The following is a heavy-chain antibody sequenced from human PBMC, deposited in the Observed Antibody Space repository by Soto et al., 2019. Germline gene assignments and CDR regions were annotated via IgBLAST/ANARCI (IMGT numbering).Heavy chain of an antibody. D-gene: IGHD3-10*01. J-gene: IGHJ4*02. Sequence: GGSLRLSCTASGFTFGDYAMSWFRQAPGKGLEWVGFIRSKAHGGTTEYAASVNDRFTMSRDDSNSIAYLQMTSLKTEDTAVYYWTRCGAYGSGSYYLLSDYWGQGTPVTVSS. CDR3: TRCGAYGSGSYYLLSDY. CDR1: GFTFGDYA. V-gene: IGHV3-49*03. CDR2: IRSKAHGGTT.